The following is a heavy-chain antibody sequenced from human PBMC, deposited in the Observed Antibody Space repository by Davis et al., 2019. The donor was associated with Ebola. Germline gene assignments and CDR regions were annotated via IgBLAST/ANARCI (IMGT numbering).Heavy chain of an antibody. D-gene: IGHD6-19*01. Sequence: GESLKISCAASGFTFSCYSMNWVRQAPGKGLEWVSFISTSGNHINYADSVKGRFTVSRDNAKNSLSLQMDSMRAEDTAVYYCAGGESGWDASDIWGRGTMVTVSS. J-gene: IGHJ3*02. CDR1: GFTFSCYS. CDR3: AGGESGWDASDI. CDR2: ISTSGNHI. V-gene: IGHV3-21*01.